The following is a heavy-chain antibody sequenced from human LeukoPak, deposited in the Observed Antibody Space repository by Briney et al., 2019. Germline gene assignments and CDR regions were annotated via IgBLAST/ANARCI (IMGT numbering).Heavy chain of an antibody. D-gene: IGHD3-10*01. CDR3: ARGGYYGSGNDFRFDP. CDR1: GGSFSGYY. V-gene: IGHV4-34*01. J-gene: IGHJ5*02. CDR2: INHSGST. Sequence: SETLSLTCAVYGGSFSGYYWSWIRQPPGKGLEWIGEINHSGSTNYNPSLKSRVTISVDTSKNQLSLKLSSVTAADTAIYYCARGGYYGSGNDFRFDPWGQGTLVTVSS.